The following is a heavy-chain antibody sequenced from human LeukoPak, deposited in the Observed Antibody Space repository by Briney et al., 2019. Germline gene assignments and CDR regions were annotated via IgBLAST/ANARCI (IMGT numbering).Heavy chain of an antibody. CDR3: AKDRGSGVVTAIYYFDY. Sequence: GGSLRLSCAASGFTFSSYAMHWVRQAPGKGLEWVAVISYDGSNKYYADSVKGRFTISRDNSKNTLYLQMNSLRAEDTAVYYCAKDRGSGVVTAIYYFDYWGQGTLVTVSS. CDR1: GFTFSSYA. D-gene: IGHD2-21*02. CDR2: ISYDGSNK. J-gene: IGHJ4*02. V-gene: IGHV3-30*04.